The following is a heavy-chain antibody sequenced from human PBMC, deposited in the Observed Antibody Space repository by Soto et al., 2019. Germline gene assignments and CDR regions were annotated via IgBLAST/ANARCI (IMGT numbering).Heavy chain of an antibody. D-gene: IGHD6-19*01. Sequence: QVQLVESGGGVVQPGRSLRLSCAASGFTFSSYGMHWVRQAPGKGLEWVAVIWYDVSNKYYADSVKGRFSISRDNSKNTLYLQMNSLRAEDTAVYYCARRLAVAAYSGLGAFDIWGQGTMVTVSS. V-gene: IGHV3-33*01. CDR1: GFTFSSYG. CDR2: IWYDVSNK. J-gene: IGHJ3*02. CDR3: ARRLAVAAYSGLGAFDI.